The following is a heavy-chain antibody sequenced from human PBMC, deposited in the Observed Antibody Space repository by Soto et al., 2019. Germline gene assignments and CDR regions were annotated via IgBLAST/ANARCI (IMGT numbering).Heavy chain of an antibody. J-gene: IGHJ6*03. CDR2: LGGNGFTT. D-gene: IGHD2-2*01. V-gene: IGHV3-23*01. Sequence: EVQLFASGGGLVQPGGSLRLSCVVSGFTFGSYAMSWVRQAPEKGPEWVAILGGNGFTTYYADSVKGRFTISSDKSKSPLFLLMNSLRAVDTGVYYCATALRPSLNFFYYTDVWGRGTSVTVSS. CDR1: GFTFGSYA. CDR3: ATALRPSLNFFYYTDV.